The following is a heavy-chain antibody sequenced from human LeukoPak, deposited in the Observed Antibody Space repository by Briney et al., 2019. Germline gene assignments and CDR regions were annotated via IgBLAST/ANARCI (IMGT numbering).Heavy chain of an antibody. CDR2: ISSSSSYI. V-gene: IGHV3-21*01. D-gene: IGHD1-26*01. Sequence: GGSLRLSCAASGFTFSSYSMNWVRQAPGKGLEWVSSISSSSSYIYYADSVKGRFTISRDNAKNSLYLQMNSLRAEDTAVYYCARGSVGENMDVWGKGTTVTVSS. CDR1: GFTFSSYS. J-gene: IGHJ6*03. CDR3: ARGSVGENMDV.